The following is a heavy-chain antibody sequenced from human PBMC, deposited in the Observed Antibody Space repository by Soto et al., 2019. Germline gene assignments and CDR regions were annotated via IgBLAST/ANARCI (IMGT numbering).Heavy chain of an antibody. CDR1: GGSVTISNW. CDR2: IHHSGST. V-gene: IGHV4-4*02. CDR3: ARGGYYFYMDV. Sequence: QVQLQESGPGLVKPSGTLSLTCAVSGGSVTISNWWSWVRQTPGKGLEWIGQIHHSGSTNYNPSLTSRVTISVDKSKNQFSLEMKSVTAADTAVYYCARGGYYFYMDVCGKGTTVTVSS. D-gene: IGHD1-26*01. J-gene: IGHJ6*03.